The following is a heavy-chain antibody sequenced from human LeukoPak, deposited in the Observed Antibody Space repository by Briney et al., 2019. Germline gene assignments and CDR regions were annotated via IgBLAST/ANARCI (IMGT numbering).Heavy chain of an antibody. CDR3: ARFSGRN. D-gene: IGHD2-15*01. CDR2: IKQDGSAK. Sequence: GGSLRLSCAASGFTFSSYSMSWVRQAPGKGLEWVANIKQDGSAKYYVDSVKGRFTISRDNAKNSLYLQMGSLRAEDTAVYYCARFSGRNWGQGTLVTVSS. CDR1: GFTFSSYS. J-gene: IGHJ4*02. V-gene: IGHV3-7*01.